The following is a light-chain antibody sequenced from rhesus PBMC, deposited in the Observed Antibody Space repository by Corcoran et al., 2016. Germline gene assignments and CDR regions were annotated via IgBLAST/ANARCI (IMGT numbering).Light chain of an antibody. Sequence: EIVMTQSPATLSLSPGETATLSCRASESVGSFLAWYQQKPGQALKLPVPSANFRATGIPDRFSGSGSGTECTLTINILEPEDVGLYHCQQYNDLWTFGQGTKVEIK. J-gene: IGKJ1*01. CDR2: SAN. V-gene: IGKV3-40*03. CDR1: ESVGSF. CDR3: QQYNDLWT.